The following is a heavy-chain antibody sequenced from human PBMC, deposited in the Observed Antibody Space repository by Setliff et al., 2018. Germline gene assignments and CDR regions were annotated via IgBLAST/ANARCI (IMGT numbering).Heavy chain of an antibody. CDR1: GGTFSGYA. CDR2: IIPILGIA. Sequence: SVKVSCKASGGTFSGYAISWVRQAPGQGLEWMGGIIPILGIANYAQKFQGRVTITADESTSTAYMEPSSLRSEDTAVYYCARGLHSSGWYWAFDYWGQGTLVTVSS. D-gene: IGHD6-19*01. CDR3: ARGLHSSGWYWAFDY. J-gene: IGHJ4*02. V-gene: IGHV1-69*10.